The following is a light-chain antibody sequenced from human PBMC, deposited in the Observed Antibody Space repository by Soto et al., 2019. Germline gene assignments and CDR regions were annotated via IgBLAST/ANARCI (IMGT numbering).Light chain of an antibody. V-gene: IGKV3-15*01. CDR1: QSMGSN. CDR3: QQYHNWPRT. CDR2: WAS. J-gene: IGKJ1*01. Sequence: EIVMTQSPASLSVSPGERATRXXRASQSMGSNLAWYQQKPGKAPRVXIYWASTRATGIPARFSGSGAGTEFTLTSTSLQSEDFAVYYCQQYHNWPRTFGQGTNVDIK.